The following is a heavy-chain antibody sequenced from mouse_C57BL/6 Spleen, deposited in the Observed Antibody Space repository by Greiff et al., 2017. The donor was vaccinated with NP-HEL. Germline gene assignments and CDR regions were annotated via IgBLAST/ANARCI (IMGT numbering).Heavy chain of an antibody. CDR1: GFTFSSYA. J-gene: IGHJ4*01. V-gene: IGHV5-4*01. D-gene: IGHD2-5*01. CDR2: ISDGGSYT. CDR3: ARDRDSNYGEGAMDY. Sequence: EVKLMESGGGLVKPGGSLKLSCAASGFTFSSYAMSWVRQTPEKRLEWVATISDGGSYTYYPDNVKGRFTISRDNAKHNLYLQMSHLKSEDTAMYYCARDRDSNYGEGAMDYWGQGTSVTVSS.